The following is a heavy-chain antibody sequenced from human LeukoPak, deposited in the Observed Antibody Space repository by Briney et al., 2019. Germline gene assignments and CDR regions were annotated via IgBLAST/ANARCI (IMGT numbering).Heavy chain of an antibody. Sequence: TGRSLRLSCAASGFTFSDSSMNWVRQAPGTGLEWVSSISSNSGHISYADSVKGRFTVSRDNAKNSLYLQMNSLRAEDTAVYYCARGIVPAAFDYWGQGTLVTVSS. V-gene: IGHV3-21*01. CDR3: ARGIVPAAFDY. J-gene: IGHJ4*02. CDR1: GFTFSDSS. D-gene: IGHD2-2*01. CDR2: ISSNSGHI.